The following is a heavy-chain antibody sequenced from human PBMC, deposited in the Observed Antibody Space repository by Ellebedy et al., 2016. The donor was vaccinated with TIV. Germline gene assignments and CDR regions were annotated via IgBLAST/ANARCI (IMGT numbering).Heavy chain of an antibody. CDR3: ANLGTRGY. J-gene: IGHJ4*02. Sequence: SVKVSXKASRGTFSSYAISWVRQAPGQGLEWMGRIIPILGIANYAQKFQGRVTITADKSTSTAYMELSSLRSDDTAVYYCANLGTRGYWGQGTLVTVSS. V-gene: IGHV1-69*04. CDR1: RGTFSSYA. CDR2: IIPILGIA. D-gene: IGHD3-16*01.